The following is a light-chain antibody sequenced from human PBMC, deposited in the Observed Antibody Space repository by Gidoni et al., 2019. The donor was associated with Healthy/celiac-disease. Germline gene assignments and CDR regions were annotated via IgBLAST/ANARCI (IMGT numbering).Light chain of an antibody. CDR2: DAS. CDR1: QDISNY. J-gene: IGKJ4*01. Sequence: DIQMTQSPSSLSASVGDRVTITCQASQDISNYLNWYQQKPGNAPKLPSYDASYLETGVPSRFSGSGSGTYFTFTISSLQPEYIATYYCQQSDNLPVTFGGGTKVEI. CDR3: QQSDNLPVT. V-gene: IGKV1-33*01.